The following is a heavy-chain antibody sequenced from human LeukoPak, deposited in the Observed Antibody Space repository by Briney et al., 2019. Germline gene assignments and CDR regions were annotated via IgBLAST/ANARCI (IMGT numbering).Heavy chain of an antibody. J-gene: IGHJ4*02. Sequence: SQTLSLTCTVSGASISVSSYYWAWIRQPPGKGLEWIGRIYHSGSTYYKPSLKSRVTISVDTSKNQFSLKLISVTAADTAVYYCARVRRRYYDSSGLYYFDYWGQGTLVTVSS. CDR3: ARVRRRYYDSSGLYYFDY. V-gene: IGHV4-39*01. CDR1: GASISVSSYY. D-gene: IGHD3-22*01. CDR2: IYHSGST.